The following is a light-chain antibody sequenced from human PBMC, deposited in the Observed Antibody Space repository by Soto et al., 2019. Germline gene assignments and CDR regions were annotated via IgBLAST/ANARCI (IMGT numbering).Light chain of an antibody. V-gene: IGKV1-12*01. CDR2: SAS. J-gene: IGKJ4*01. CDR1: QGISNW. Sequence: DIQMTQSPSSMSASVGDRVTITCRASQGISNWLAWYQQQPGKAPKLLIYSASTLQSGVPSRFSGGGAGTHFTLIISSLQPEDFATYYCQQTNTFFPLSFGGGTKVEIK. CDR3: QQTNTFFPLS.